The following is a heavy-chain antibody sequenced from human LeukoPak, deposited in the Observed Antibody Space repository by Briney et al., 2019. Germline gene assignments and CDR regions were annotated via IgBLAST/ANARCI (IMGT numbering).Heavy chain of an antibody. Sequence: GESLKISCKGSGYSFTNYWIGWVRQMPGKGLEWMGIIYPGDSDTRYSPSFQGQVTISADKSISTAYLQWSSLKASDTAMYYCARGYCSGGSCYYDAFDIWGQGTMVTVSS. CDR2: IYPGDSDT. CDR1: GYSFTNYW. CDR3: ARGYCSGGSCYYDAFDI. V-gene: IGHV5-51*01. J-gene: IGHJ3*02. D-gene: IGHD2-15*01.